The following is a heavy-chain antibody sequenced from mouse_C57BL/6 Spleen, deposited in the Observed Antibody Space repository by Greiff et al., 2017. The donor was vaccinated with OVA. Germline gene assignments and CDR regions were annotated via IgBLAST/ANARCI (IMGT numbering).Heavy chain of an antibody. D-gene: IGHD1-1*01. CDR2: ISNLAYSI. CDR3: ARHASITTVATPFAD. J-gene: IGHJ3*01. V-gene: IGHV5-15*01. Sequence: EVQGVESGGGLVQPGGSLKLSCAASGFTFSDYGMAWVRQAPRKGPEWVAFISNLAYSIYYADTVTGRFTLSRENAKNTLYLEMSSLRSEDTAMYYCARHASITTVATPFADWGQGTLVTVSA. CDR1: GFTFSDYG.